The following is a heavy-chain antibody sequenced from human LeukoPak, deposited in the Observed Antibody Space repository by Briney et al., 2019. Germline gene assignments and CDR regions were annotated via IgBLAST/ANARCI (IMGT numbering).Heavy chain of an antibody. CDR1: GFTFSSYA. V-gene: IGHV3-23*01. CDR2: ISGSGGST. D-gene: IGHD3-22*01. J-gene: IGHJ4*02. Sequence: GGPLRLSCAASGFTFSSYAMSWVRQAPGKGLEWVSAISGSGGSTYYADSVKGRFTIARDNSKNALYLQMNSLRAEDTAVYYCASRGYYDSSGYLLDYWGQGSLVTVSS. CDR3: ASRGYYDSSGYLLDY.